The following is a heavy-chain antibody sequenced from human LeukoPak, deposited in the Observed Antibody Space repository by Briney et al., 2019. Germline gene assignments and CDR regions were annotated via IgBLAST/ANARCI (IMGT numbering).Heavy chain of an antibody. J-gene: IGHJ5*02. CDR3: ARESRAARSSGYYYNWFDP. V-gene: IGHV4-34*01. Sequence: PETLSLTCAVYGGSFSGYYWSWIRQPPGKGLEWIGEINHSGSTNYNPSLKSRVTISVDTSKNQFSLKLSSVTAADTAVHYCARESRAARSSGYYYNWFDPWGQGTLVTVSS. CDR1: GGSFSGYY. CDR2: INHSGST. D-gene: IGHD3-22*01.